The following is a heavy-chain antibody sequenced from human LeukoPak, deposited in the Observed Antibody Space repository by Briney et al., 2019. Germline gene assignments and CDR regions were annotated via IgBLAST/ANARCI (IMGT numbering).Heavy chain of an antibody. CDR3: AKDLIVATIFRYYYYYYGMDV. D-gene: IGHD5-12*01. J-gene: IGHJ6*02. CDR2: ISYDGSNK. Sequence: GGSLRLSCAASGFTFSSYGMHWVRQAPGKGLEWVAVISYDGSNKYYADSVKGRFTISRDNSKNTLYLQMNSLRAEDTAVYYCAKDLIVATIFRYYYYYYGMDVWGQGTTVTVS. CDR1: GFTFSSYG. V-gene: IGHV3-30*18.